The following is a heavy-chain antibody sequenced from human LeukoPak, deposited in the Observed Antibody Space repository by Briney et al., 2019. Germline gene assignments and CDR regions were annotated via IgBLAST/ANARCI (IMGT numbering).Heavy chain of an antibody. Sequence: PGGSLRLSCAASGFTFSSYAMRWVRQAPGKGLEWVSAISGSGGSTYYADSVKGRFTISRDNSKNTLYLQMNSLRAEDTAVYYCVKAMMRCSGGSCYLNYYYGMDVWGQGTTVTVSS. D-gene: IGHD2-15*01. CDR3: VKAMMRCSGGSCYLNYYYGMDV. V-gene: IGHV3-23*01. J-gene: IGHJ6*02. CDR2: ISGSGGST. CDR1: GFTFSSYA.